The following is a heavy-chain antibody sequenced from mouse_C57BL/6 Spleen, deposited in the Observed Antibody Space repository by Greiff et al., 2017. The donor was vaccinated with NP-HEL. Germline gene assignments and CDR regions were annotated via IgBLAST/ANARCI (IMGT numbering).Heavy chain of an antibody. CDR2: IDPETGGT. V-gene: IGHV1-15*01. Sequence: QVQLQQSGAELVRPGASVTLSCKASGYTFTDYEMHWVKQTPVHGLEWIGAIDPETGGTAYNQKCKGKAILTADKSSSTAYMELRSLTSEDSAVYYCTPFAYWGQGTLVTVSA. CDR1: GYTFTDYE. CDR3: TPFAY. J-gene: IGHJ3*01.